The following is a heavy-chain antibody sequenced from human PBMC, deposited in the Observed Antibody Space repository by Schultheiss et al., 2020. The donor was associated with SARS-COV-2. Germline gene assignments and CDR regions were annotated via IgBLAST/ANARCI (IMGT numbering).Heavy chain of an antibody. Sequence: GGSLRLSCAASGFTFSSYGMHWVRQAPGKGLEWVAVISYDGSNKYYADSVKGRFTISRDNSKNTLYLQMNSLRAEDTALYYCAKVPLPPLYGMDVWGQGTTVTVSS. V-gene: IGHV3-30*18. CDR1: GFTFSSYG. CDR3: AKVPLPPLYGMDV. J-gene: IGHJ6*02. CDR2: ISYDGSNK.